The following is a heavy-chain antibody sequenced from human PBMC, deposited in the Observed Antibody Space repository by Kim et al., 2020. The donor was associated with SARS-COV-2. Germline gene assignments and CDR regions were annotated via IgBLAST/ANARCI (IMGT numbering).Heavy chain of an antibody. CDR2: SGCRSI. V-gene: IGHV3-21*01. CDR3: ARVGRDV. J-gene: IGHJ6*02. Sequence: SGCRSIYTENAVQGRFTIARDNAKNALYLQMNGLRAEDTAVYYCARVGRDVWGQGTTVTFSS. D-gene: IGHD2-15*01.